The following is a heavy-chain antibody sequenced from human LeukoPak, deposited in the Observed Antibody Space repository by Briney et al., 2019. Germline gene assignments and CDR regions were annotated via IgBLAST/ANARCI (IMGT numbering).Heavy chain of an antibody. J-gene: IGHJ4*02. Sequence: GGSLRLSCAASGLPFSIAWMTWVRQAPGKGLEWVGRIKSRADGGTTGYAAPVKGRFDISRDDSKSTVYLQMNSLRTEDTAVYYCTTPVHYSDSRFDFWGQGTLVTVSS. CDR2: IKSRADGGTT. V-gene: IGHV3-15*01. CDR1: GLPFSIAW. D-gene: IGHD3-22*01. CDR3: TTPVHYSDSRFDF.